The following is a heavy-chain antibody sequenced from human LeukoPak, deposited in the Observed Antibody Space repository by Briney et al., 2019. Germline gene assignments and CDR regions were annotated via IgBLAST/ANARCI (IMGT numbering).Heavy chain of an antibody. CDR2: ISSSSSYI. J-gene: IGHJ4*02. V-gene: IGHV3-21*04. Sequence: GGSLRLSCAASGFTFSSYSMNWVRQAPGKGLEWVSSISSSSSYIYYADSVKGRFTISRDNAKNSLYLQMNSLRAEDTAVYYCARGYSGYEYFDYWGQGTLVTVSS. CDR1: GFTFSSYS. D-gene: IGHD5-12*01. CDR3: ARGYSGYEYFDY.